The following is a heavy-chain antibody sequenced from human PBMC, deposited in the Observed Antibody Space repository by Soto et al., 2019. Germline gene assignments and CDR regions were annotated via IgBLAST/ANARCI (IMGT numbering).Heavy chain of an antibody. D-gene: IGHD2-15*01. Sequence: QVQLVESGGGVVQPGRSLRLSCAASGFTFSSYGMHWVRQAPGKGLEWVAVISYDGSNKYYAESVKGRFTISRDSSKNTLYRQMNSLRAEDTAVYYCAKDRARYCGGGSCYSIFDYWVQGTLVTVSS. CDR1: GFTFSSYG. CDR3: AKDRARYCGGGSCYSIFDY. J-gene: IGHJ4*02. V-gene: IGHV3-30*18. CDR2: ISYDGSNK.